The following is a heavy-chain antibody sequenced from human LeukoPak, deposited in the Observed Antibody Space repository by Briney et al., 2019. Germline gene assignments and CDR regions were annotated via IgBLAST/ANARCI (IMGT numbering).Heavy chain of an antibody. D-gene: IGHD1-26*01. CDR1: GYTFTGYY. CDR2: VNPSGSSS. Sequence: ASVKVSCKASGYTFTGYYMHWVRQAPEQGLQWMGTVNPSGSSSNYAQNFQGRVTLTKDTSTSTLYMELSSLRSEDTAVYYCARSGSYEAPFDYWGQGTLVTVSS. CDR3: ARSGSYEAPFDY. J-gene: IGHJ4*02. V-gene: IGHV1-46*01.